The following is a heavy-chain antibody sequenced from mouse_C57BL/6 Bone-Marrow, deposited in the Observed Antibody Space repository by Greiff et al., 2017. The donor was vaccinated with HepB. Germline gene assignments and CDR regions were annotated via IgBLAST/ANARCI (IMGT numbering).Heavy chain of an antibody. CDR3: RRYGNYVFDY. CDR2: IDPSDSYT. J-gene: IGHJ2*01. D-gene: IGHD2-10*02. Sequence: QVQLQQPGAELVMPGASVKLSCKASGYTFTSYWMHWVKQRPGQGLEWIGEIDPSDSYTNYNQKFKGKSTLTVDKSSSTSYMQLSSLTSEDSAVYYCRRYGNYVFDYWGQGTTLTVSS. CDR1: GYTFTSYW. V-gene: IGHV1-69*01.